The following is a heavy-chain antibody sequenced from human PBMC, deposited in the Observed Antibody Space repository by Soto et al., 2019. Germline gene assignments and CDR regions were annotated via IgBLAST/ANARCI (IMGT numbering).Heavy chain of an antibody. CDR2: ISYDGSLK. CDR3: AKESYYGSGSCYDY. Sequence: QVQLVESGGGVVQPGRSLRLSCAASGFTFSSYGMHWVRQAPGKGLEWVAVISYDGSLKYYADSVKGRFTISRDDSQNTLYLQMSSLRADDTAVYFCAKESYYGSGSCYDYWGQGTLVTVSS. V-gene: IGHV3-30*18. D-gene: IGHD3-10*01. CDR1: GFTFSSYG. J-gene: IGHJ4*02.